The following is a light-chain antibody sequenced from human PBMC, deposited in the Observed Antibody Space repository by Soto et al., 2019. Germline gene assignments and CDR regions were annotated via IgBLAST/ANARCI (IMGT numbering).Light chain of an antibody. J-gene: IGKJ4*01. CDR1: QSVGNNY. V-gene: IGKV3-20*01. CDR2: DAS. Sequence: EIVLTQSPGTLSLSPGERATLSCRASQSVGNNYLAWYQQKPGQAPRFLIYDASSRATGIPDRFSGSGSGTDFTRTISRLEPEDFAVYDCQQYGSTPLTFGGGTKVEIK. CDR3: QQYGSTPLT.